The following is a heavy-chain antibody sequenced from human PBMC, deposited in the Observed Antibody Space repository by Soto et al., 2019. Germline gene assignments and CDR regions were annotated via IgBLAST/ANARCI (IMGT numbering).Heavy chain of an antibody. V-gene: IGHV3-73*01. D-gene: IGHD6-19*01. J-gene: IGHJ4*02. Sequence: PGGSLRLSCAASGFTFGGSAMHWVRQASGKGLEWVGHIRSKTNSYATAYAESVKGRFNISRDDSMNTAYLQMNSLKTEDTAVYFCTRQTDAVQWMVVPTDYNFDYWGQGTLVTVSS. CDR1: GFTFGGSA. CDR2: IRSKTNSYAT. CDR3: TRQTDAVQWMVVPTDYNFDY.